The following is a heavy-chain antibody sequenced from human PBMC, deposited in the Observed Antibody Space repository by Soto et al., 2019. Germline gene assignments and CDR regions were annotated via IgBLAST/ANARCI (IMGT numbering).Heavy chain of an antibody. V-gene: IGHV1-46*01. D-gene: IGHD2-8*01. CDR1: GYTFTSYY. Sequence: QVQLVQSGAEVKKPGASVKISCKASGYTFTSYYMHWVRQAPGQGLEWMGIINPSGGSTNYAQKLQSRVAMTRDTSTSTLYMELNSLRSEDTAVYYCARPPYPGCINAVCYPLDYWGQGTRVTVSS. CDR2: INPSGGST. CDR3: ARPPYPGCINAVCYPLDY. J-gene: IGHJ4*02.